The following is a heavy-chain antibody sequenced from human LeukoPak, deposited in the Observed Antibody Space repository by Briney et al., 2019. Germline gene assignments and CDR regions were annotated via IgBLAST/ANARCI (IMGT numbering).Heavy chain of an antibody. CDR3: ARDGVLWFGELGFFDY. CDR2: ISAYNGNT. D-gene: IGHD3-10*01. CDR1: GFIFTKYG. V-gene: IGHV1-18*01. Sequence: ASVKVSCKASGFIFTKYGISWVRQAPGQGLEWMGWISAYNGNTNYAQKLQGRVTMTTDTSTSTAYMELRSLRSDDTAVYYCARDGVLWFGELGFFDYWGQGTLVTVSS. J-gene: IGHJ4*02.